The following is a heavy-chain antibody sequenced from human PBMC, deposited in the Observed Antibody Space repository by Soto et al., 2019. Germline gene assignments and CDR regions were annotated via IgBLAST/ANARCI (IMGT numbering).Heavy chain of an antibody. CDR2: TSYDGTSK. V-gene: IGHV3-30-3*01. Sequence: GGSLRLSCATSGFTFSTYAMHWVRQAPGKGLAWVAVTSYDGTSKYYVESAKGRFTISRDNSKNTLYLQMSSLRPEDTAVYYCARDGGPCGSGAHEEGNWLDSWGQGTLVIVSS. CDR1: GFTFSTYA. J-gene: IGHJ5*01. CDR3: ARDGGPCGSGAHEEGNWLDS. D-gene: IGHD3-3*01.